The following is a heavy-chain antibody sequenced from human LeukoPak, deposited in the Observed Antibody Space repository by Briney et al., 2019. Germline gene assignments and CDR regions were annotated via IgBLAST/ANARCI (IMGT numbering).Heavy chain of an antibody. D-gene: IGHD3-3*01. CDR3: ARVVYDFWSGASRNYFDY. CDR1: GFTFSSYS. J-gene: IGHJ4*02. Sequence: GGSLRLSCAASGFTFSSYSMNWVRQAPGKGLEWVSSISSSSSYIYYADSVKGRFTISRDNAKNSLYLQMNSLRAEDTAVYYCARVVYDFWSGASRNYFDYWGQGTLVTVSS. V-gene: IGHV3-21*01. CDR2: ISSSSSYI.